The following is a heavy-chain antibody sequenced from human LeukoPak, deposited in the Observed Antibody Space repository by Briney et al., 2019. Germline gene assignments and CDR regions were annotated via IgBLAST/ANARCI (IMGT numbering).Heavy chain of an antibody. CDR1: GLTFTVAA. D-gene: IGHD5-24*01. CDR3: AKDIQLST. V-gene: IGHV3-23*01. Sequence: GSLRLSCAASGLTFTVAAMTWVRQAPGKGLEWVSLIGVSGESTYYADSVKGRFTISRDNSKNTLSLQINSLKVEDTAMYFCAKDIQLSTWGLGTMVTVSS. J-gene: IGHJ3*01. CDR2: IGVSGEST.